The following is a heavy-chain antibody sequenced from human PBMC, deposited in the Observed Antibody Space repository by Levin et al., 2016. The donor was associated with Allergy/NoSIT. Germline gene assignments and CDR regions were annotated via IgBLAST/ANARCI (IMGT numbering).Heavy chain of an antibody. CDR1: GFTFSSYG. D-gene: IGHD5-12*01. V-gene: IGHV3-30*03. CDR2: ISYDGSNK. CDR3: AREFIVATENGYYYYGMDV. Sequence: GESLKISCAASGFTFSSYGMHWVRQAPGKGLEWVAVISYDGSNKYYADSVKGRFTISRDNAKNTLYLQMNSLRAEDTAVYYCAREFIVATENGYYYYGMDVWGQGTTVTVSS. J-gene: IGHJ6*02.